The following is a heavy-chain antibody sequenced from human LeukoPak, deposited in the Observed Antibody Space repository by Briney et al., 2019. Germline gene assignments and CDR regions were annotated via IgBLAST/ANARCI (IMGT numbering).Heavy chain of an antibody. CDR2: IYTSGST. CDR3: ARGPPYYYYMDV. J-gene: IGHJ6*03. CDR1: GGSISSGSYY. V-gene: IGHV4-61*02. Sequence: SQTLSLTCTVSGGSISSGSYYWSWIRQPAGKGLEWIGRIYTSGSTNYNPSLKSRVTISVDTFKNQFSLKLSSVTAADTAVYYCARGPPYYYYMDVWGKGTTVTVSS.